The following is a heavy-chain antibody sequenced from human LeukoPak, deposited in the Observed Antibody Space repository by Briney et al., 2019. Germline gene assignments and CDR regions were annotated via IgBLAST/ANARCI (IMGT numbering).Heavy chain of an antibody. Sequence: AGGSLRLSCAASGFTFSSYSMNWVRQAPGKGLEWVSSISSSSSYTYYADSVKGRFTISRDNAKNSLYLQMNSLRSEDTSVYFCATESSAALDYWGQGTLVTVSS. J-gene: IGHJ4*02. CDR1: GFTFSSYS. CDR2: ISSSSSYT. V-gene: IGHV3-21*01. D-gene: IGHD6-13*01. CDR3: ATESSAALDY.